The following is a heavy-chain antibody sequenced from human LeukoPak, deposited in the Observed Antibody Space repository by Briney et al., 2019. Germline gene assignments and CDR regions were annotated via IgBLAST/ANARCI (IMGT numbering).Heavy chain of an antibody. CDR1: GFSLSTSGMR. Sequence: KESGPALVKPTQTLTLTCTFSGFSLSTSGMRVSWIRQPPGKALERLARIDWDDDKFYSTSLKTRLTISKDTSKNQVVLTMTNMDPVDTATYYCARNVATMRGWDAFDIWGQGTMVTVSS. CDR3: ARNVATMRGWDAFDI. J-gene: IGHJ3*02. D-gene: IGHD5-12*01. V-gene: IGHV2-70*04. CDR2: IDWDDDK.